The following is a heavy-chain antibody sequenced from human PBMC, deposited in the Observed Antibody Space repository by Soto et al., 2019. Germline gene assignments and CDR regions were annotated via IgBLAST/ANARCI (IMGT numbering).Heavy chain of an antibody. CDR3: ARRPYYYYGMDV. CDR1: GGTFSSYA. Sequence: QVQLVQSGAEVKKPGSSVKVSCKASGGTFSSYAISWVRQAPGQGLEWMGGIIPIFGTANYARKFQGRVTITADEATSTSYLELSSLRSEDTAVYYCARRPYYYYGMDVWCKGTKVTVSS. J-gene: IGHJ6*04. CDR2: IIPIFGTA. V-gene: IGHV1-69*01.